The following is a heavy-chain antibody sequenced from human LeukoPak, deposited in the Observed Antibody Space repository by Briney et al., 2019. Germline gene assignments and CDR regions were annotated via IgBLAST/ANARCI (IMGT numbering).Heavy chain of an antibody. Sequence: GGSLRLSCAASGFTFSSYSMNWVRQAPGKGLEWVSSISSSSSYIYYADSVKGRFTISRDNAKNSLYLQMNSLRAEDTAVYYCARDCYRGGSSWYDFDYWGQGTLVTVSS. CDR2: ISSSSSYI. J-gene: IGHJ4*02. V-gene: IGHV3-21*01. CDR1: GFTFSSYS. CDR3: ARDCYRGGSSWYDFDY. D-gene: IGHD6-13*01.